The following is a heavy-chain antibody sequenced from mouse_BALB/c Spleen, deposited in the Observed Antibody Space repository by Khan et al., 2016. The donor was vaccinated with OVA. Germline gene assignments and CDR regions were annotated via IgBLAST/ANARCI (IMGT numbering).Heavy chain of an antibody. Sequence: EVELVESGPGLVKPSQSLSLTCTVTGYSITSDYAWNWIRQFPGNKLEWMGYISYSGRTSYNPSLKSRISITRDHSKNLSFLQFNSVATEDTATYYSARSVTITTVVATDFDYWGQGTTLTVSS. V-gene: IGHV3-2*02. J-gene: IGHJ2*01. CDR2: ISYSGRT. D-gene: IGHD1-1*01. CDR1: GYSITSDYA. CDR3: ARSVTITTVVATDFDY.